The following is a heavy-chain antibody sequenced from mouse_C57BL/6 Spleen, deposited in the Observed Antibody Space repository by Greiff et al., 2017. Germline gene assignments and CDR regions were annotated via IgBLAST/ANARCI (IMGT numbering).Heavy chain of an antibody. V-gene: IGHV1-69*01. CDR3: ARRLFITWYFDV. J-gene: IGHJ1*03. CDR2: IDPSDSYT. Sequence: QVQLQQPGAELVMPGASVKLSCKASGYTFTSYWMHWVKQRPGQGLEWIGEIDPSDSYTNYNQKFKGKSTLTVDKSSSTAYMQLSSLTSEDSAVYYFARRLFITWYFDVWGTGTTVTVSS. D-gene: IGHD1-1*01. CDR1: GYTFTSYW.